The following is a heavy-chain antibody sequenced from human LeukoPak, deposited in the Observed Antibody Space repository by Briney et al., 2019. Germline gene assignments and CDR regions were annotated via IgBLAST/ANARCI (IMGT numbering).Heavy chain of an antibody. CDR2: INPSGGST. CDR3: ARDRTIYGGNSYYFDY. Sequence: ASVKVSCKASGHTFTSYYMHWVRQAPGQGLEWMGIINPSGGSTSYAQKFQGRVTMTRDTSTSTVYMELSSLRSEDTAVYYCARDRTIYGGNSYYFDYWGQGTLVTVSS. D-gene: IGHD4-23*01. V-gene: IGHV1-46*01. J-gene: IGHJ4*02. CDR1: GHTFTSYY.